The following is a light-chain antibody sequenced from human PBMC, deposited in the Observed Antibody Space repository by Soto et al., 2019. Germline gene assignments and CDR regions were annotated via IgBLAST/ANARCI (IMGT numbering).Light chain of an antibody. CDR3: AAWDDSLHVV. CDR2: GND. V-gene: IGLV1-44*01. CDR1: SSNIESNS. J-gene: IGLJ2*01. Sequence: QSVLTQPPSASGTPGQRVTISCSGSSSNIESNSVNWYQQLPGTAPKLLIYGNDQRPSGVPERFSGSKSGTSASLAISGLQSEDEADYYCAAWDDSLHVVFGGGTKVTVL.